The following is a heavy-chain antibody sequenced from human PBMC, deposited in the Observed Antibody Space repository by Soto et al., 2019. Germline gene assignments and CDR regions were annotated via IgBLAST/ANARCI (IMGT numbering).Heavy chain of an antibody. V-gene: IGHV3-48*01. Sequence: GGALRVSCAASGVTFRRYSMKWVRQGPGKGVGWGSYLSSSSSTINYADSVKGRFTISRDNAKNSRYLQMNSLRAEDTAVYYCARDYYKYYDSSGHHRSPAYRGPRTLVPVSS. CDR2: LSSSSSTI. D-gene: IGHD3-22*01. J-gene: IGHJ1*01. CDR1: GVTFRRYS. CDR3: ARDYYKYYDSSGHHRSPAY.